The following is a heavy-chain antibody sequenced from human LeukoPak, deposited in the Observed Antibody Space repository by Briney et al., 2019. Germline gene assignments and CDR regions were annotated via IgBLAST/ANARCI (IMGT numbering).Heavy chain of an antibody. J-gene: IGHJ4*02. Sequence: SVKVSCKASGGTFSSYAISWVRQARGQGLEWMGGIIPIFGTANYAQKFQGRVTITTDESTSTAYMELSSLRSEDTAVYYCAREHSGSCIFDYWGQGTLVTVSS. CDR3: AREHSGSCIFDY. V-gene: IGHV1-69*05. D-gene: IGHD1-26*01. CDR1: GGTFSSYA. CDR2: IIPIFGTA.